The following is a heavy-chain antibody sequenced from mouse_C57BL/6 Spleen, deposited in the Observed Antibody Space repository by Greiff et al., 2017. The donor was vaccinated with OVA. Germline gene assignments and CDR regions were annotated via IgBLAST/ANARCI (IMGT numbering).Heavy chain of an antibody. CDR1: GFNIKDDY. Sequence: VQLQQSGAELVRPGASVKLSCTASGFNIKDDYMHWVKQRPEQGLEWIGWIDPENGDTEYASKFQGKATITADTSSNTAYLQLSSLTSEDTAVYYCTTRLTTVVAEDYWCQGTTLTVSS. V-gene: IGHV14-4*01. CDR2: IDPENGDT. D-gene: IGHD1-1*01. J-gene: IGHJ2*01. CDR3: TTRLTTVVAEDY.